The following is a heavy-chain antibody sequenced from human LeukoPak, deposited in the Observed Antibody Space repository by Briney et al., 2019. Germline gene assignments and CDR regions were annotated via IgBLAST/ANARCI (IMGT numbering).Heavy chain of an antibody. CDR3: ARVRGESRGNAFDI. V-gene: IGHV4-59*01. CDR1: GGSISSYY. Sequence: SETLSLTCTVSGGSISSYYWSWIRQPPGKGLEWIGYIYYSGSTNYNPSLKSRVTISVDTSKNQFSLKLSSVTAADTAVYYCARVRGESRGNAFDIWGQGTMVTVSS. D-gene: IGHD3-10*01. CDR2: IYYSGST. J-gene: IGHJ3*02.